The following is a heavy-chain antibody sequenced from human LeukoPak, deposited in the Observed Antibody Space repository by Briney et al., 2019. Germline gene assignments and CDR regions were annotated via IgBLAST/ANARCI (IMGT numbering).Heavy chain of an antibody. CDR2: ISGSGGST. CDR1: GFTFSSYA. J-gene: IGHJ4*02. CDR3: AKDQSQVVVAATPDY. D-gene: IGHD2-15*01. Sequence: GGSLRLSCAASGFTFSSYAMSRVRQAPGKGLEWVSAISGSGGSTYYADSVKGRFTISRDNSKNTLYLQMNSLRAEDTAVYYCAKDQSQVVVAATPDYWGQGTLVTVSS. V-gene: IGHV3-23*01.